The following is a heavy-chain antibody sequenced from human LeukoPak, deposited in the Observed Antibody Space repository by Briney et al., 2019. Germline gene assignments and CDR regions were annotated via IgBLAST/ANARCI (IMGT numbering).Heavy chain of an antibody. Sequence: SEALSLTCTVSGGFISSCYWSWMRQPAGKGLEWIGRIYISAGTNYNPSLKSRVTISVNKSKNQFSLKLSSVTAADTAVYYCARHVGYSNYWGQGTLVTVSS. J-gene: IGHJ4*02. CDR3: ARHVGYSNY. CDR2: IYISAGT. D-gene: IGHD4-11*01. V-gene: IGHV4-4*07. CDR1: GGFISSCY.